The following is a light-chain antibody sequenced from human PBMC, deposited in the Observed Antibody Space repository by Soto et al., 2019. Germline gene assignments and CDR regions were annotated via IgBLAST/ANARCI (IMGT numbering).Light chain of an antibody. CDR1: SSNIGAGYD. Sequence: QPVLTQPPSVSGAPGQRVTISCTGSSSNIGAGYDVHWYQQLPGTAPKLLIYGNSNRPSGVPDRFSGSKSDTSASLAITGLQAEDEGDYYCQSYDSSLSGSRVFGTGTKLTVL. CDR2: GNS. V-gene: IGLV1-40*01. CDR3: QSYDSSLSGSRV. J-gene: IGLJ1*01.